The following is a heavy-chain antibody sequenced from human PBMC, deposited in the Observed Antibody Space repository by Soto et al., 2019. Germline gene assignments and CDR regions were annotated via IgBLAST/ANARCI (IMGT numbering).Heavy chain of an antibody. CDR1: GFTFTGHY. J-gene: IGHJ4*02. Sequence: ASVKVSCKASGFTFTGHYIHWVRQAPGQGLEWMGWINPNSGGTSSAQKFQGSVTMTRDTSITTAYMELSRLSSDDTSFYYFAKSVRFFRPSLGYIDYWGQGTLVTVSS. D-gene: IGHD3-16*02. CDR2: INPNSGGT. CDR3: AKSVRFFRPSLGYIDY. V-gene: IGHV1-2*02.